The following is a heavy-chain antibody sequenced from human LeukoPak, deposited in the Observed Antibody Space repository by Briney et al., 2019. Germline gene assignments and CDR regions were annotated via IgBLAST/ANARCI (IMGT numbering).Heavy chain of an antibody. D-gene: IGHD3-10*01. V-gene: IGHV4-38-2*02. CDR2: IYHSGST. J-gene: IGHJ6*02. Sequence: PSETLSLTCTVSGYSISSGYYWGWIRPPPGKGLEWIGSIYHSGSTYYNPSLKSRVTISVDTSKNQFSLKLSSVTAADTAVYYCARVGFGSVAYYYYGMDVWGQGTTVTASS. CDR1: GYSISSGYY. CDR3: ARVGFGSVAYYYYGMDV.